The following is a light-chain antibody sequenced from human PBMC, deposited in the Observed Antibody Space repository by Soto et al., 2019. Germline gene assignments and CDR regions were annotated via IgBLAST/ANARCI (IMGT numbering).Light chain of an antibody. V-gene: IGKV3-15*01. CDR2: GAS. J-gene: IGKJ1*01. CDR1: QSVRSN. CDR3: QQYNAWPRT. Sequence: EIVVTQSPATLSVSPGERATLSCRASQSVRSNLAWYQQKPGLAPRLLISGASTRATGIPARFSGSGSGTEFTLTITSLQSEDFAVYYCQQYNAWPRTFGQGTKVEIK.